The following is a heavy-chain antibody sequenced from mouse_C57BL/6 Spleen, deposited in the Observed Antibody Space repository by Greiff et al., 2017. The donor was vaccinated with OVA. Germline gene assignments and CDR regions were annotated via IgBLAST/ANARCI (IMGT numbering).Heavy chain of an antibody. Sequence: QVQLKQSGAELVRPGTSVKVSCKASGYAFTNYLIEWVKQRPGQGLEWIGVINPGSGGTNYNEKFKGKATLTADKSSSTAYMQLSSLTSEDSAVYFCARWDYEAWCAHWGQGTLVTVSA. V-gene: IGHV1-54*01. CDR2: INPGSGGT. CDR3: ARWDYEAWCAH. J-gene: IGHJ3*01. D-gene: IGHD2-4*01. CDR1: GYAFTNYL.